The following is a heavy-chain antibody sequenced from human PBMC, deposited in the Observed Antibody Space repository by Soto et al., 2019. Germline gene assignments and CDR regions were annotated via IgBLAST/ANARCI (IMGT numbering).Heavy chain of an antibody. D-gene: IGHD3-10*01. CDR2: ISGLNDKT. J-gene: IGHJ4*02. Sequence: QVQLVQSGAEAKKPGASVKVSCKASGYTFTSTGISWVRQAPGQGPEWMGWISGLNDKTNYAQKFQGRVTMTADTSTTTAYMEMRSLTSDDTAVYYCARDLDGSGSYYTDYWGQGTLVTVSS. CDR1: GYTFTSTG. CDR3: ARDLDGSGSYYTDY. V-gene: IGHV1-18*01.